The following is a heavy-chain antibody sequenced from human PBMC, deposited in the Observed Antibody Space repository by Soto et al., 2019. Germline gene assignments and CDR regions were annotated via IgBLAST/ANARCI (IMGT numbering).Heavy chain of an antibody. CDR2: MNPNSGNT. CDR3: ARARNRYCTNGVCHRRYYYYYMDV. CDR1: GYTFTSYD. Sequence: ASVKVSCKASGYTFTSYDINWVRQATGQGLEWMGWMNPNSGNTGYAQKFQGRVTMTRNTSISTAYMELSSLRSEDTAVYYCARARNRYCTNGVCHRRYYYYYMDVWGKGTTVTVSS. D-gene: IGHD2-8*01. V-gene: IGHV1-8*01. J-gene: IGHJ6*03.